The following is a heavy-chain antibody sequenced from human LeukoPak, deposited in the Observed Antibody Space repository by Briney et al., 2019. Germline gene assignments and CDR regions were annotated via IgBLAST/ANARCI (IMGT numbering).Heavy chain of an antibody. V-gene: IGHV1-18*01. CDR1: GYTFTSYG. Sequence: GSVKVSCKTSGYTFTSYGVSWVRQAAGQRLEWMGWISTYNYKTNYAQKFRGRVTLTKDTSTSTVYMELRSMRFDDTAIYYCARQVDTSMALPDYWGQGTLVTVSS. CDR3: ARQVDTSMALPDY. J-gene: IGHJ4*02. D-gene: IGHD5-18*01. CDR2: ISTYNYKT.